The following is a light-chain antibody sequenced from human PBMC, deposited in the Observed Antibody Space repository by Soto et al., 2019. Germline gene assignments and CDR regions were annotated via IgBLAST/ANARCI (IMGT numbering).Light chain of an antibody. Sequence: DIQMTQSPSTLSASVGYRVTITCRASQSISSWLAWYHQKPGKAPKLLIYDASSLESGVPSRFSGSGSGTEFTLSISSLQPDDFATYYCQQYNSYSPTFGQGTKVEIK. V-gene: IGKV1-5*01. J-gene: IGKJ1*01. CDR2: DAS. CDR3: QQYNSYSPT. CDR1: QSISSW.